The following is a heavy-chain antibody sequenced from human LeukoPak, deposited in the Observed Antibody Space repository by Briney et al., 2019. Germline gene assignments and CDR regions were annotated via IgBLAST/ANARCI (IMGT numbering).Heavy chain of an antibody. CDR2: ARFDGGNR. Sequence: QPGGSLRLSCAASGFTFSTYGMHWVRQAPGKGLEWVAFARFDGGNRYHADSVKGRFTISRDNSRNTLYLQMNSLRSEDTAVYFCAKDRRPYSGYDPSDHWGQGTLVTVSS. CDR1: GFTFSTYG. V-gene: IGHV3-30*02. D-gene: IGHD5-12*01. CDR3: AKDRRPYSGYDPSDH. J-gene: IGHJ4*02.